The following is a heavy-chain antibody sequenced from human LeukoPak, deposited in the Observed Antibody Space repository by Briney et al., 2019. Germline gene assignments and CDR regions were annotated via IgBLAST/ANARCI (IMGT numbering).Heavy chain of an antibody. CDR2: ISGSGGST. CDR3: APPFRTFDFPY. D-gene: IGHD3/OR15-3a*01. V-gene: IGHV3-23*01. Sequence: LSGGSLRLSCAASGFTFSSYAMSWVRQAPGKGLEWVSAISGSGGSTYYADSVKGRFTIFRDNSRNTLYLQMNSLRDEDTAIYYCAPPFRTFDFPYWGQGSLVTVSS. CDR1: GFTFSSYA. J-gene: IGHJ4*02.